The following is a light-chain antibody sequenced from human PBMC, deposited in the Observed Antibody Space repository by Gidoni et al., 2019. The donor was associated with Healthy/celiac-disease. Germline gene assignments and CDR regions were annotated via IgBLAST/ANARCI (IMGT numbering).Light chain of an antibody. Sequence: EIVLTQSPATLSLSPGERATLSCRASQSFSSYSAWYQQKPGQAPRLLIYDASNRATGIPARFSGSGSGTDFTLTISSLEPEDFAVYYCQQRSNWPPITFGQGTRLEIK. CDR3: QQRSNWPPIT. CDR1: QSFSSY. CDR2: DAS. V-gene: IGKV3-11*01. J-gene: IGKJ5*01.